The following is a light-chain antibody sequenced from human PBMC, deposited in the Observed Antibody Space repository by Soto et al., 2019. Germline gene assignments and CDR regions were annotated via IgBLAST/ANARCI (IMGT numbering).Light chain of an antibody. CDR1: SSDDGGYEF. CDR2: DVN. V-gene: IGLV2-14*01. CDR3: NSYTSGNTPVV. J-gene: IGLJ2*01. Sequence: QSALTQPASVSGSPGQSIAISCSGTSSDDGGYEFVSWYQQHPGKAPKLMIYDVNNRPSRVSNRFSGSKSVNTASLTISGLQPEDEADYYCNSYTSGNTPVVFGGGTKLTVL.